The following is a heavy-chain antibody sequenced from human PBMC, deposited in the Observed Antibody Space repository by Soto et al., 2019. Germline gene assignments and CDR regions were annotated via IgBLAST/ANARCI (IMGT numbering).Heavy chain of an antibody. D-gene: IGHD2-21*01. CDR3: ARSDGSNLNWVDP. CDR1: GYTFTSYD. J-gene: IGHJ5*02. CDR2: MNPNSANT. Sequence: QVQLVQSGAEVKKPGASVKVSCKASGYTFTSYDINWVRQATGQGLEWMGWMNPNSANTGYAQKCQGRLTMTRNTSISTAYMELSSLRSEDTAVYYCARSDGSNLNWVDPWGQGTLVNVSS. V-gene: IGHV1-8*01.